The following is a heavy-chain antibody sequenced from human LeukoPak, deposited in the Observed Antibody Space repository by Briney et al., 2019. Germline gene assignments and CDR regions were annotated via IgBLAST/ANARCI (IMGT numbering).Heavy chain of an antibody. J-gene: IGHJ4*01. CDR2: TRNKANSYTT. V-gene: IGHV3-72*01. CDR3: TSLYAWGSYRRPDY. D-gene: IGHD3-16*02. CDR1: GFTFSDHY. Sequence: GGSLRLSCAASGFTFSDHYMDWVRQAPGKGLEWVGRTRNKANSYTTEYAASVKGRFTISRDDSKNSLYLQMNSLKTEDTAVYYCTSLYAWGSYRRPDYWGHGTLVTVSS.